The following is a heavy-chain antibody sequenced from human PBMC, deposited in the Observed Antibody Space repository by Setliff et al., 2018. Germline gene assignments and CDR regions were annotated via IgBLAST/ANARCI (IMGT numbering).Heavy chain of an antibody. V-gene: IGHV4-34*01. J-gene: IGHJ5*02. CDR3: ARGIGGYCSSMSCSNESWP. Sequence: SETLSLTCAVYSGSFSGYFWSWIRQPPGKGLEWIGEINHSGSTNYNPPLKSRVTISVDTSKNQFSLKLSSVTAADTAVYYCARGIGGYCSSMSCSNESWPWGQGTLVTVSS. D-gene: IGHD2-2*01. CDR2: INHSGST. CDR1: SGSFSGYF.